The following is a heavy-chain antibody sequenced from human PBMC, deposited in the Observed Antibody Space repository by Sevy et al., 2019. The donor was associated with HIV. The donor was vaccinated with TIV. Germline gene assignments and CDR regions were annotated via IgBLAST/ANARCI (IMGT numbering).Heavy chain of an antibody. Sequence: GGSLRLSCAASGFTFSSYEMHWVRQAPGKGLEWVSYISNSGTTISYSDSVKGRFTISRDNARNSLYLQMNSLRAEDTAVYYGARDLPPAATTVAHCYCWVQVTLVTGSS. CDR2: ISNSGTTI. CDR3: ARDLPPAATTVAHCYC. V-gene: IGHV3-48*03. D-gene: IGHD4-17*01. CDR1: GFTFSSYE. J-gene: IGHJ4*02.